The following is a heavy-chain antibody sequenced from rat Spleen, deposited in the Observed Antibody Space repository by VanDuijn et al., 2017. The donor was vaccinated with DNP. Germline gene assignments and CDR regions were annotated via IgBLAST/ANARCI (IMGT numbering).Heavy chain of an antibody. CDR1: GFTFSDYN. CDR3: GTSWLTGIDY. CDR2: IMDDGSGT. Sequence: EVQLVESGGGLVQPGRSLKLSCAASGFTFSDYNMAWVRQAPKKGLEWVGNIMDDGSGTYYRDSVKGRFTISRDNAKSTLYLQMDSLRSEDTATYFCGTSWLTGIDYWGQGVMVTVSS. D-gene: IGHD5-1*01. V-gene: IGHV5S10*01. J-gene: IGHJ2*01.